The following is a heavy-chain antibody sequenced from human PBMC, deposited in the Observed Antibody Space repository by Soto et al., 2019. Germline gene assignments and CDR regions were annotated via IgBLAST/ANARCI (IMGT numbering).Heavy chain of an antibody. J-gene: IGHJ3*02. Sequence: PGGSLRLACAASGSTFSSYWMSWVRQAPGKGLEWVANIKQDGSEKYYVDSVKGRFTISRDNSENTLYLQMNSLRPEDTAVYHCALDGASDFWSGYNDIRGQRTMVTGSS. CDR1: GSTFSSYW. D-gene: IGHD3-3*01. V-gene: IGHV3-7*01. CDR3: ALDGASDFWSGYNDI. CDR2: IKQDGSEK.